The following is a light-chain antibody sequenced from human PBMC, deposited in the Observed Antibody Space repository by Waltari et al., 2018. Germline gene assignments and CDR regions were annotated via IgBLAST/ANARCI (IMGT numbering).Light chain of an antibody. J-gene: IGLJ3*02. CDR3: HSRDASGVGGT. CDR1: SLRTYY. Sequence: TQDPAVSVAMGQTVRITSQGDSLRTYYASWYRQRPGQAPILVMFGKNNRPAGFPDRFSGSSSDNTASLTITGAQAEDEAYYYCHSRDASGVGGTFGGGTKLTVL. CDR2: GKN. V-gene: IGLV3-19*01.